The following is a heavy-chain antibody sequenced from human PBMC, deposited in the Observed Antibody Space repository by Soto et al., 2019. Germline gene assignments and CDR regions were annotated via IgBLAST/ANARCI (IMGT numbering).Heavy chain of an antibody. CDR1: GFTFSNYY. J-gene: IGHJ3*02. CDR3: ARDLFEDIVVVVAATDAFDI. CDR2: ISSSGSTI. Sequence: GGSLRLSFPASGFTFSNYYMSWIRPAPGKRLKWVSYISSSGSTIYYADSVKGRFTISRDNAKNSLYLQMNSLRAEDTAVYYCARDLFEDIVVVVAATDAFDIWGQGTMVTVSS. V-gene: IGHV3-11*01. D-gene: IGHD2-15*01.